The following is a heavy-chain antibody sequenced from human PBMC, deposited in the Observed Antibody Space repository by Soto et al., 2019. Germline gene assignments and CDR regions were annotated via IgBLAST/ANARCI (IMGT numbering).Heavy chain of an antibody. D-gene: IGHD3-3*01. Sequence: PGGSLRLSCAASGFTFSNYGMNWVRQAPGKGLEWVSAISGSGGSTYYADSVKGRFTISRDNSKNTLYLQMNSLRAEDTAVYYCAKARAQYYDFWSGYPVDYWGQGTLVTVSS. V-gene: IGHV3-23*01. CDR1: GFTFSNYG. CDR2: ISGSGGST. J-gene: IGHJ4*02. CDR3: AKARAQYYDFWSGYPVDY.